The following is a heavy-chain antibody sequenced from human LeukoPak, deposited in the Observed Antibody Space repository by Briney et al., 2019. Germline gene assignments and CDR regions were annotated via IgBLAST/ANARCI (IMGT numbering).Heavy chain of an antibody. CDR2: INHSGSN. V-gene: IGHV4-34*01. Sequence: PSETLSLTCAVYGGSFSGYYWSWIRQPPGKGLEWVGEINHSGSNKYNPSLKRRVTISVDTSKNQFSLKLSSVTAADTAVYYCAREGDYCTNGVCHFDYWGQGTLVTVSS. CDR1: GGSFSGYY. CDR3: AREGDYCTNGVCHFDY. D-gene: IGHD2-8*01. J-gene: IGHJ4*02.